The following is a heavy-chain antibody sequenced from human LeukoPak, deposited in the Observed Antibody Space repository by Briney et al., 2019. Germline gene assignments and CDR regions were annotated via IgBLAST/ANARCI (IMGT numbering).Heavy chain of an antibody. CDR1: GGSISSHY. CDR2: IYYSGST. J-gene: IGHJ6*02. D-gene: IGHD4-17*01. Sequence: PSETLSLTCTVSGGSISSHYWSWIRQPPGKGLEWIGYIYYSGSTNYNPSLKSRVTISVDTSKNQFSLQLRSVTAADTAVYYCAREDPQTTVPEGMDVWGQGTTVTVSS. CDR3: AREDPQTTVPEGMDV. V-gene: IGHV4-59*11.